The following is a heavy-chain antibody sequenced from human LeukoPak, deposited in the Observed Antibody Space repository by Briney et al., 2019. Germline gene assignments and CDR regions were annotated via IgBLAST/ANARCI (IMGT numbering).Heavy chain of an antibody. Sequence: ASVKVSCKASGYTFTGYYMRWVRQAPGQGLEWMGWINPNSGGTNYAQKFQGRVTMTRDTSISTAYMELSRLRSDDTAVYYCARSWRHCSGGYPIDYWGQGTQVTVSS. CDR2: INPNSGGT. V-gene: IGHV1-2*02. CDR1: GYTFTGYY. CDR3: ARSWRHCSGGYPIDY. D-gene: IGHD2-15*01. J-gene: IGHJ4*02.